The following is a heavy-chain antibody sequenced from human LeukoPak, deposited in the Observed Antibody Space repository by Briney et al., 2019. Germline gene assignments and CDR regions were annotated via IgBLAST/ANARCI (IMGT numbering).Heavy chain of an antibody. CDR2: IYSSGST. D-gene: IGHD3-10*01. V-gene: IGHV4-61*02. J-gene: IGHJ5*02. Sequence: PSQTLSLTCTVSGGSISSGSYYWSWIRQPAGKGLEWIGRIYSSGSTNYNPSLKSRGTISVDTSKNQFSLKLSSVTAADTAVYYCARLTGTWFDPWGQGTLVTVSS. CDR1: GGSISSGSYY. CDR3: ARLTGTWFDP.